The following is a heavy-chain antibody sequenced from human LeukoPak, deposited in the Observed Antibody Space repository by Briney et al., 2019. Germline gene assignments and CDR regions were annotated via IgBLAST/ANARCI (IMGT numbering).Heavy chain of an antibody. V-gene: IGHV4-59*07. CDR2: IYYSGST. CDR1: GRSISIYY. CDR3: ARAYDILTGYSNVYYFDY. D-gene: IGHD3-9*01. Sequence: SDTLSLPCTVSGRSISIYYWGWIRQPPGKGLEWLGYIYYSGSTNYNPSLKSRVTISVDTSKNQFSLKLSSVTAADTAVYYCARAYDILTGYSNVYYFDYWGQGTLVTVSS. J-gene: IGHJ4*02.